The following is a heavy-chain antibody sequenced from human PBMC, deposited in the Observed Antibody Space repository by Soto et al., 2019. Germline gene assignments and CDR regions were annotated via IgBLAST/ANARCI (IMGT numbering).Heavy chain of an antibody. CDR1: GYSFTKYW. Sequence: LGESLKISCKGSGYSFTKYWIGWVRQMPGKGLEWMAIIYPGDSDTRYSPSFQGQVTISADKSISTAYLQWSSLKASDTAMYYCARTSAAGKYYYGMDVWGQGTTVTV. D-gene: IGHD6-13*01. V-gene: IGHV5-51*01. CDR2: IYPGDSDT. CDR3: ARTSAAGKYYYGMDV. J-gene: IGHJ6*02.